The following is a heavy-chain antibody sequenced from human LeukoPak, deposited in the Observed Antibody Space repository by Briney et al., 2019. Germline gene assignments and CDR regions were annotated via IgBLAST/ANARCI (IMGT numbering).Heavy chain of an antibody. Sequence: GGSLRLSCVASGFTFSSHSMNWVRQAPGKGLEWVAFMKEDGSEKYYVDSVKGRFTISRDNAENSLYLQMNSLRAEDTAVYYCARDRGGRTGLDDWGRGTLVTVSS. CDR3: ARDRGGRTGLDD. J-gene: IGHJ4*02. CDR2: MKEDGSEK. CDR1: GFTFSSHS. D-gene: IGHD2-15*01. V-gene: IGHV3-7*04.